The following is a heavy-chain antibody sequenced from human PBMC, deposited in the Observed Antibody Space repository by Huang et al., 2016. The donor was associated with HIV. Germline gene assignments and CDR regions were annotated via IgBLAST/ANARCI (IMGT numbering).Heavy chain of an antibody. D-gene: IGHD3-3*01. V-gene: IGHV4-59*11. CDR1: GGSISTHY. J-gene: IGHJ4*02. CDR2: IDYSGST. Sequence: QVQLQESGPGLVKPSETLSLTCTVSGGSISTHYWSWIRQPPGKGLERIGSIDYSGSTNYSPSLKSRVTILLDTSKNQFSLRVNSVTAADTAMYYCARDHHDFWRGYRRMYFFDHWGQGTLVTVSS. CDR3: ARDHHDFWRGYRRMYFFDH.